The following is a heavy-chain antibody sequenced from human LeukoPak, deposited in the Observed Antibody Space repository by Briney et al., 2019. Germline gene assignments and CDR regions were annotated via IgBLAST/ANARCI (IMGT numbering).Heavy chain of an antibody. J-gene: IGHJ6*04. Sequence: ASVKVSCKASGYTFNGYYMHWVRQAPGQGPEWMGWINPNSGGTNYAQKFQDRVTMTGDTSISTAYMELYRLRSDDTAVYYCARATVVRGLDVWGKGTTVTISS. V-gene: IGHV1-2*02. D-gene: IGHD3-10*01. CDR3: ARATVVRGLDV. CDR1: GYTFNGYY. CDR2: INPNSGGT.